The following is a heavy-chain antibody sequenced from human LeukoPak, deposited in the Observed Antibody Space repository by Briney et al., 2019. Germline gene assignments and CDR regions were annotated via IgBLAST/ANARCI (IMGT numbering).Heavy chain of an antibody. D-gene: IGHD3-9*01. CDR1: GFIFSNYW. CDR2: IKQDGSEI. Sequence: GGSLRLSCAASGFIFSNYWMTWVRQAPGKGLDWVANIKQDGSEIYYVDSVKGRFTISRDNAKNSLYLQMNSLRAEDTAVYYCARAPFCDILTGLYYYYGMDVWGQGTTVTVSS. CDR3: ARAPFCDILTGLYYYYGMDV. V-gene: IGHV3-7*01. J-gene: IGHJ6*02.